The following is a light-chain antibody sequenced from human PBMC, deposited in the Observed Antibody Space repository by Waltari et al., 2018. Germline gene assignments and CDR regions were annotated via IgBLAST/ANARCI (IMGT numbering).Light chain of an antibody. Sequence: EIVLTQSPATLSLSPGERATLSCRASQSVNSYLAWYQQKPGQAPRLLIHGASSRVTGLPDRFSGSGSGTDFTLTISRLEPEDFAVYYCQQYGSSPVTFGPGTKVDIK. V-gene: IGKV3-20*01. CDR3: QQYGSSPVT. J-gene: IGKJ3*01. CDR2: GAS. CDR1: QSVNSY.